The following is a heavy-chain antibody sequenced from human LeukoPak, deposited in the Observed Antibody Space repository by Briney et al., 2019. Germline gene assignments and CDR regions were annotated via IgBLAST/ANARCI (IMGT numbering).Heavy chain of an antibody. J-gene: IGHJ4*02. D-gene: IGHD3-22*01. V-gene: IGHV4-59*08. Sequence: SETLSLTWTVSGXSISTYYWSWIRQPPGKGLEWIGYKFYSGSTNYNPSLKSRVTISVDTSKNQLSLKLSSVTAADTAVYYCARQNYDSSGYPPYFDYWGQGIPVTVSS. CDR1: GXSISTYY. CDR2: KFYSGST. CDR3: ARQNYDSSGYPPYFDY.